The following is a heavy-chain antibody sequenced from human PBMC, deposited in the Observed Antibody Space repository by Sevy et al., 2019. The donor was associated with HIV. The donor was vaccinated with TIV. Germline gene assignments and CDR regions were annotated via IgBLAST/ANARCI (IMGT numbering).Heavy chain of an antibody. V-gene: IGHV3-9*01. CDR2: ISWNSGSI. J-gene: IGHJ6*02. CDR1: GFTFDDYA. Sequence: GGSLRLSCAASGFTFDDYAMHWVRQAPGKGLEWVSGISWNSGSIGYADSVKGRFTISRDNAKNSLYLQMNSLRAEDTALDYCAKDTDPEYSSVPGDYYYGMDVWGQGTTVTVSS. CDR3: AKDTDPEYSSVPGDYYYGMDV. D-gene: IGHD6-19*01.